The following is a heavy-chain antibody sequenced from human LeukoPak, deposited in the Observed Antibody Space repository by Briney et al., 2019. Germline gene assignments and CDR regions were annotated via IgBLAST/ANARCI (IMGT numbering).Heavy chain of an antibody. CDR2: IRYDGSNK. V-gene: IGHV3-30*02. J-gene: IGHJ6*02. D-gene: IGHD5-18*01. Sequence: GGSLRLSCAASGFTFSSYGMHWVRQAPGKGLEWVAFIRYDGSNKYYADSVKGRFTISRDNSKNTLYLQMNSLRAEDTAVYYCAARGYSYGYGDYYGMDVWGRGTTVTVSS. CDR3: AARGYSYGYGDYYGMDV. CDR1: GFTFSSYG.